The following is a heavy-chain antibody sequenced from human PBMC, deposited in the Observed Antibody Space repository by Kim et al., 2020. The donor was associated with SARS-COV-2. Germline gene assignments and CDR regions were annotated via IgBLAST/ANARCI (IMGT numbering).Heavy chain of an antibody. CDR1: GFTFGDYA. J-gene: IGHJ3*02. CDR2: IRSKAYGGTT. Sequence: GGSLRLSCTASGFTFGDYAMSWFRQAPGKGLEWVGFIRSKAYGGTTEYAASVKGRFTISRDDSKSIAYLQMNSLKTEDTAVYYCTRDCSVPNPRGNHGELPIIEYAFDIWGQGTMVTVSS. D-gene: IGHD3-10*01. CDR3: TRDCSVPNPRGNHGELPIIEYAFDI. V-gene: IGHV3-49*03.